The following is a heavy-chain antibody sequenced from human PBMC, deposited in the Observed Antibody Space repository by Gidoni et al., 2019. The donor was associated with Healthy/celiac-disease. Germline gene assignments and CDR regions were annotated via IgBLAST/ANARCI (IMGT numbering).Heavy chain of an antibody. CDR2: ISGSGGST. CDR1: GFTFSSYA. V-gene: IGHV3-23*01. Sequence: EVQLLESGGGLVQPGGSLRLSCAASGFTFSSYAMSWVRQAPGKGLEWVSAISGSGGSTYYADSVKGRFTISRDNSKNTLYLQMNSLRAEDTAVYYCAKGGYSSGWPSDAFDIWGQGTMVTVSS. CDR3: AKGGYSSGWPSDAFDI. J-gene: IGHJ3*02. D-gene: IGHD6-19*01.